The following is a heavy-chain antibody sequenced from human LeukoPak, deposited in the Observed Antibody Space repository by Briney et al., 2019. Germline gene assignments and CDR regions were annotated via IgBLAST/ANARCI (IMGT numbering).Heavy chain of an antibody. CDR1: GFTFSSYA. Sequence: GGSLRLSCAASGFTFSSYAMSWVRQAPGKGLEWVANIKQDGSEKYYVDSVKGRFTISRDDAKNSLYLQMNSLRAEDTAVYYCARDLAAYDAFDIWGQGTMVTVSS. V-gene: IGHV3-7*03. CDR2: IKQDGSEK. D-gene: IGHD2-15*01. CDR3: ARDLAAYDAFDI. J-gene: IGHJ3*02.